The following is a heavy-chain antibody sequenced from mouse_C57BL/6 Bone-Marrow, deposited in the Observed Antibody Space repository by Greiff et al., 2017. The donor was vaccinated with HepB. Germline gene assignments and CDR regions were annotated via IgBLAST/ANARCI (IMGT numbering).Heavy chain of an antibody. V-gene: IGHV1-39*01. CDR2: INPNYGTT. Sequence: EVKLQESGPELVKPGASVKISCKASGYSFTDYNMNWVKQSNGKSLEWIGVINPNYGTTSYNQKFKGKATLTVDQSSSTSYMPLNSLTSEDSAVYYCAIFIHYYGSSYEYWGQGTTLTVAS. CDR1: GYSFTDYN. D-gene: IGHD1-1*01. CDR3: AIFIHYYGSSYEY. J-gene: IGHJ2*01.